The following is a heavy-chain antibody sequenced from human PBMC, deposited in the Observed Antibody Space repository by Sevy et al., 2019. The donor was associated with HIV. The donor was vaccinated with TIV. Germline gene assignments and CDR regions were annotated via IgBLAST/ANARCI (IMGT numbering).Heavy chain of an antibody. D-gene: IGHD3-10*01. Sequence: SETLSLTCAVSGDSISSNTWWSWVRQPPGKGLEWIGEIYHRGNTNYNPSLKSRVTISLDKSKNQFSLKLNSWTTADTAVYYCARQSYGSGSRYSMDVWGQGTTVTVSS. V-gene: IGHV4-4*02. CDR3: ARQSYGSGSRYSMDV. CDR1: GDSISSNTW. CDR2: IYHRGNT. J-gene: IGHJ6*02.